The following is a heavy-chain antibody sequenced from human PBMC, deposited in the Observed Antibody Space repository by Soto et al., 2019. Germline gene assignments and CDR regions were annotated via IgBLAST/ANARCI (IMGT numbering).Heavy chain of an antibody. CDR1: GGTFSSYT. D-gene: IGHD2-2*01. CDR3: ARDPSFIVVVPAAMPNFDY. Sequence: GASVKVSCKASGGTFSSYTISWVRQAPGQGLEWMGRINPIVGIASYAQKFQGRVTMTRDTSTSTVYMELSSLRSEDTAVYYCARDPSFIVVVPAAMPNFDYWGQGTLVTVSS. J-gene: IGHJ4*02. CDR2: INPIVGIA. V-gene: IGHV1-69*04.